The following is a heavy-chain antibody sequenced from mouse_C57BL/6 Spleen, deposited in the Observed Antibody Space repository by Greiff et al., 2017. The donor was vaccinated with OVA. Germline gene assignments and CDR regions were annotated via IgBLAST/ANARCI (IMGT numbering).Heavy chain of an antibody. V-gene: IGHV1-69*01. J-gene: IGHJ2*01. CDR2: IDPSDSYT. CDR3: ARPLYGSSYEGVFDY. CDR1: GYTFTSYW. Sequence: QVQLQQSGAELVMPGASVKLSCKASGYTFTSYWMHWVKQRPGQGLEWIGEIDPSDSYTNYNQKFKGKSTLTVDKSSSTAYMQLSSLTSEDSAVYYCARPLYGSSYEGVFDYWGQGTTLTVSS. D-gene: IGHD1-1*01.